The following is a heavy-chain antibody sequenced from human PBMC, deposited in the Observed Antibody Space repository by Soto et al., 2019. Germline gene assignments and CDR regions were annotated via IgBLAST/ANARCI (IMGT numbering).Heavy chain of an antibody. V-gene: IGHV5-10-1*04. D-gene: IGHD3-3*01. J-gene: IGHJ6*02. CDR2: IYPSDSYT. CDR1: GYSFTSYW. Sequence: PGESLKISCKGSGYSFTSYWISWVRQMPGKGLEWMGRIYPSDSYTRYSPSFQGQVTISADKSISTAYLQWSSLKASDTATYYCARLGFNYDFLSGYYNVHHYYGIDVWGQGTTVTVSS. CDR3: ARLGFNYDFLSGYYNVHHYYGIDV.